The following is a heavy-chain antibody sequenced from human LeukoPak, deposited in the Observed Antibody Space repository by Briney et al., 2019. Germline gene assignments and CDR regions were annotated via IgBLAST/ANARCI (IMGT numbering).Heavy chain of an antibody. J-gene: IGHJ3*02. CDR3: AQRNRRSGYYKWLVAAFDI. CDR1: GFTFSSYA. CDR2: ISGSGGST. Sequence: PGGSLRLSCAASGFTFSSYAMSWVRQAPGKGLEWVSAISGSGGSTYYADSVKGRFTISRDNSKNTLYLQMNSLRAEDTAVYYCAQRNRRSGYYKWLVAAFDIWGQGTMVTVSS. V-gene: IGHV3-23*01. D-gene: IGHD3-22*01.